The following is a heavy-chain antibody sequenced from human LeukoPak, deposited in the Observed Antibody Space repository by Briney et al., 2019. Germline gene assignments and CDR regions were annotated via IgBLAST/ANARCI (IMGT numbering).Heavy chain of an antibody. D-gene: IGHD1-26*01. Sequence: ASVKVSCKASGYTFTSYDINWVRQATGQGLEWMGWMNPNSGNTGYAQKFQGRVTITRNTSISTAYMELSSLRSEDTAVYYCARGKLQPYYYYYYMDVWGKGTTVTVSS. CDR2: MNPNSGNT. J-gene: IGHJ6*03. V-gene: IGHV1-8*03. CDR3: ARGKLQPYYYYYYMDV. CDR1: GYTFTSYD.